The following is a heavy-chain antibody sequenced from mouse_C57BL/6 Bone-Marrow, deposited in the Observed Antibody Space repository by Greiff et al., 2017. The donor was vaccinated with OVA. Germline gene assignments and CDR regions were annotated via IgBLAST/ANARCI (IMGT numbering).Heavy chain of an antibody. Sequence: EVQLQQSGPELVKPGASVKISCKASGYSFTGYFMNWVKQSPGKSLEWIGRINPYNGDTFYNQKFKGKATLTVAKSSSTAHMELRSLTSEDFAVYYCARRGVRRPFDYWGQGTTLTVSS. CDR2: INPYNGDT. V-gene: IGHV1-37*01. CDR1: GYSFTGYF. J-gene: IGHJ2*01. CDR3: ARRGVRRPFDY.